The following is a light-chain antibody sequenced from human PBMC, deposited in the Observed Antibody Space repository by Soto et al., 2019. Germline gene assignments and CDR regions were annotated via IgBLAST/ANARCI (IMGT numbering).Light chain of an antibody. CDR2: WGS. CDR1: QSLLHSNGYNY. V-gene: IGKV2-28*01. Sequence: DIVMTQSPLSLPVTPGEPASISCRSSQSLLHSNGYNYLDWYLQKPGQTPQLLRYWGSKRAAGVPDRLSGSASDTDFRLKISRVEAEDVGVYYFMKALQTLFTFGPGTKVDIK. CDR3: MKALQTLFT. J-gene: IGKJ3*01.